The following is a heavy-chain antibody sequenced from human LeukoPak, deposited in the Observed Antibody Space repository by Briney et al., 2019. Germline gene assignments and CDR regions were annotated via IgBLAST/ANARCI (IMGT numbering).Heavy chain of an antibody. CDR1: GFTFSSYS. V-gene: IGHV3-21*01. CDR3: ARSDSGYDSDYYYGMDV. CDR2: ISSSSSYI. D-gene: IGHD5-12*01. J-gene: IGHJ6*04. Sequence: GGSLRLSCAASGFTFSSYSMNWVRQAPGKGPEWVSSISSSSSYIYYADSVKGRFTISRDNAKNSLYLQMNSLRAEDTAVYYCARSDSGYDSDYYYGMDVWGKGTTVTVSS.